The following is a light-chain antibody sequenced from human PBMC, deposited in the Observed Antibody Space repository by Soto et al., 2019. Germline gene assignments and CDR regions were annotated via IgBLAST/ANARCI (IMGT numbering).Light chain of an antibody. CDR2: WAS. J-gene: IGKJ1*01. CDR3: QQYYRTLWT. V-gene: IGKV4-1*01. CDR1: QSVLYSSNNKNY. Sequence: DIVMTQSPDSLAVSLGERATINGKSSQSVLYSSNNKNYLAWYQQKPGQPPKLLIYWASTRESGVPDRFSGSGSGTDFTLTISSLQAEDLAVYYCQQYYRTLWTFGQGTKVEIK.